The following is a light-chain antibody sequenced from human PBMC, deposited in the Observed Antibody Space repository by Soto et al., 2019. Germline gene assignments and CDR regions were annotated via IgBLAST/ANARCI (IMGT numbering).Light chain of an antibody. CDR3: QQANSLPVT. CDR2: AAS. V-gene: IGKV1-12*01. CDR1: QGISNW. Sequence: DIQMTQSPSSVSASLGDRVTITCRASQGISNWLAWYQQKPGKAPSLLIHAASSLQSGVPSRFSGSGYGTDFTLTISSLQPEDFATYFCQQANSLPVTFGPGTKVDIK. J-gene: IGKJ3*01.